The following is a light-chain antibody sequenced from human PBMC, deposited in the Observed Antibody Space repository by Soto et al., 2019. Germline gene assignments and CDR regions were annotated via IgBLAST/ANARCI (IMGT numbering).Light chain of an antibody. V-gene: IGLV2-14*01. CDR1: SSDGGGYNY. CDR3: SSFTSSSTLVV. CDR2: DVS. J-gene: IGLJ2*01. Sequence: QSALTQPASVSGSPGQSISISCTGTSSDGGGYNYVSWYQQHPGKAPKHMIYDVSNRPSGVSNRFSGSKSGNTASLTISGLQAEDEADYYCSSFTSSSTLVVFGGGTKLTVL.